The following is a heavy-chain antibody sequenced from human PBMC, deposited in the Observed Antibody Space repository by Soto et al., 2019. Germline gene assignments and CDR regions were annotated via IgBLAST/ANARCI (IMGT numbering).Heavy chain of an antibody. D-gene: IGHD4-17*01. Sequence: ETLSLTCTVSGGSVSSGSYYWSWIRQPPGKGLEWIGYIYYSGSTNYNPSLKSRVTISVDTSKNQFSLKLSSVTAADTAVYYCARDASSYGAYGYYYYGMDVWGQGTTVTVSS. J-gene: IGHJ6*02. V-gene: IGHV4-61*01. CDR1: GGSVSSGSYY. CDR3: ARDASSYGAYGYYYYGMDV. CDR2: IYYSGST.